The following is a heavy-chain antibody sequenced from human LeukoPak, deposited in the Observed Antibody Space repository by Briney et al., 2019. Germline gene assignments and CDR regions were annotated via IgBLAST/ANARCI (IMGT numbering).Heavy chain of an antibody. CDR3: ARVRGVTPDY. V-gene: IGHV3-48*03. J-gene: IGHJ4*02. CDR2: IGSSGSTI. D-gene: IGHD3-10*01. CDR1: GFTFSSYE. Sequence: GGPLRLSCAASGFTFSSYEMNWVRQAPGKGLEWVSYIGSSGSTIYYADSVKGRFTISRDNAKNSLYLQMNSLRAEDTAVYYCARVRGVTPDYWGQGTLVTVSS.